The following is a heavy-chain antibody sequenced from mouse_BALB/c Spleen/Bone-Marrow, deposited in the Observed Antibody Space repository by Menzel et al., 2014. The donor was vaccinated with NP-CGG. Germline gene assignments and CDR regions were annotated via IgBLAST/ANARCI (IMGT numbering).Heavy chain of an antibody. CDR1: GYTFTSSW. Sequence: VQRVESGSVLVRPGASVKLSCKASGYTFTSSWIHWAKLRPGQGLEWIGEIRPNSGNTNYNEKFKGKATLTVDTSSSTAYVDLNSLTSEDSAVYYCARHSSYAWYFDFWGQGTTLTVSS. J-gene: IGHJ2*01. V-gene: IGHV1S130*01. CDR3: ARHSSYAWYFDF. D-gene: IGHD1-1*01. CDR2: IRPNSGNT.